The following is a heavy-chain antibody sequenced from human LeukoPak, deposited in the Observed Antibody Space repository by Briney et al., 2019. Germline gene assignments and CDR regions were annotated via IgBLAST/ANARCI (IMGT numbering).Heavy chain of an antibody. V-gene: IGHV1-2*02. CDR2: MNPNSGGT. Sequence: SVNVSCKASGYTFTGYYMHWVRQAPGQGLKWMGWMNPNSGGTNYTQKFQGRVTMTRDTSISTAYMEVSRLRSDDTAVYYCARSRKGCSGSSCYFDYWGQGTLVTVSS. J-gene: IGHJ4*03. D-gene: IGHD2-15*01. CDR3: ARSRKGCSGSSCYFDY. CDR1: GYTFTGYY.